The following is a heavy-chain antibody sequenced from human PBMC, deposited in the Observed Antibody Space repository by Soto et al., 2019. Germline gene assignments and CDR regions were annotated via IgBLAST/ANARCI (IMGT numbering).Heavy chain of an antibody. CDR2: TYYRSKWYT. V-gene: IGHV6-1*01. CDR1: GDSVSSNSPA. J-gene: IGHJ4*02. Sequence: SQTLSLTCAIYGDSVSSNSPAWNWIRQSPSRGLEWLGRTYYRSKWYTNSAVSVKSRITINPDTSKNQFSLQLNSGTPEDTAVYYCASAPSFYHLDYWGQGTLVTVSS. D-gene: IGHD2-2*01. CDR3: ASAPSFYHLDY.